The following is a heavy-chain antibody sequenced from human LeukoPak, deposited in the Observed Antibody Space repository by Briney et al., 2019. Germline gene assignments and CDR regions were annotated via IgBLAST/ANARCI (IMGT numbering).Heavy chain of an antibody. CDR3: ARTYDSSALDAFDI. V-gene: IGHV4-59*02. CDR1: GGSVNSYY. Sequence: SETLSLTCTVSGGSVNSYYWTWIRQPPGKGLEWIGSIYYSGSTYYNPSLKSRVTISVDTSKNQFSLKLSSVTAADTAVYYCARTYDSSALDAFDIWGQGTMVTVSS. D-gene: IGHD3-22*01. J-gene: IGHJ3*02. CDR2: IYYSGST.